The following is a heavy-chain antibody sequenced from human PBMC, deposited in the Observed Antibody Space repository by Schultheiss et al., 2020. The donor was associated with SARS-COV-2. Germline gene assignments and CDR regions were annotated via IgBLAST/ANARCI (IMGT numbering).Heavy chain of an antibody. CDR3: ARDVSYCSGDCYSYSDY. V-gene: IGHV3-66*01. CDR2: IYRGGST. J-gene: IGHJ4*02. D-gene: IGHD2-21*02. CDR1: GYSFTSYW. Sequence: GESLKISCKGSGYSFTSYWIGWVRQAPGKGLEWISLIYRGGSTYYADSVRGRFTVSRDNSQNTLYLQMNNLRAEDTAVYYCARDVSYCSGDCYSYSDYWGQGTLVTVSS.